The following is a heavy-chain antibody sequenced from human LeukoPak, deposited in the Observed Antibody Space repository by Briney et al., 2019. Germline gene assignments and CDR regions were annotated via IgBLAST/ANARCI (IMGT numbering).Heavy chain of an antibody. CDR2: ISAYNGNT. Sequence: ASVKVSCTASGYTFTSYGISWVRQAPGQGLEWMGWISAYNGNTNYAQKLQGRVTMTTDTSTSTAYMELRSLRSDDTAVYCCARDSTSMVGFYYYGMDVWGQGTTVTVSS. D-gene: IGHD2-8*01. CDR1: GYTFTSYG. V-gene: IGHV1-18*01. CDR3: ARDSTSMVGFYYYGMDV. J-gene: IGHJ6*02.